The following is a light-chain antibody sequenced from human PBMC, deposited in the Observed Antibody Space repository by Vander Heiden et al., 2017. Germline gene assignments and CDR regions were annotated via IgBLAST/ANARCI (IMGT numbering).Light chain of an antibody. CDR1: NIGSKS. CDR3: QVWDSSSDHVV. J-gene: IGLJ2*01. V-gene: IGLV3-21*02. CDR2: DDS. Sequence: SYVLTQPPSVSVAPGQTARITCGGNNIGSKSVHWYQQKPGPAPVLVVYDDSDRHSGIPERFSGSNSGTTATLTTTRVEAGEEADYYCQVWDSSSDHVVFGGGTKLTVL.